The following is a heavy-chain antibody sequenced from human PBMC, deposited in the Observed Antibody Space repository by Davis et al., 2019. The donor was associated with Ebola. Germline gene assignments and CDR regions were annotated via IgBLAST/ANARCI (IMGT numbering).Heavy chain of an antibody. J-gene: IGHJ4*02. Sequence: GESLKISCAASGFTFSSYEMNWVRQAPGKGLEWVSYISSSGSTTYYADSVKGRFTISRDNSKNTLYLQMNSLRAEDTAVYYCARGSYSSSSVVSDLDYWGQGTLVTVSS. CDR3: ARGSYSSSSVVSDLDY. V-gene: IGHV3-48*03. CDR1: GFTFSSYE. CDR2: ISSSGSTT. D-gene: IGHD6-6*01.